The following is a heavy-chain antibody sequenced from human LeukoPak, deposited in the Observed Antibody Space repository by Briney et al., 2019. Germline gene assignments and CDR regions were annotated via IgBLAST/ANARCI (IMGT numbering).Heavy chain of an antibody. CDR1: GFTFSSYT. Sequence: GGSLRLSCAASGFTFSSYTMNWVRQAPGKGLEWISYISSSSSTIYYADSVKGRFTISRDNAKNSLYLQMNSLRAEDTAVYYCARDSMGSADYWGQGTLVTVSS. CDR2: ISSSSSTI. V-gene: IGHV3-48*01. J-gene: IGHJ4*02. CDR3: ARDSMGSADY. D-gene: IGHD1-26*01.